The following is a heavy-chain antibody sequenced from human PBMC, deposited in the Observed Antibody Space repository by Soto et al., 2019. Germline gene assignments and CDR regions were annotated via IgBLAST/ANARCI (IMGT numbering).Heavy chain of an antibody. CDR2: IYYSGST. D-gene: IGHD2-21*01. V-gene: IGHV4-59*01. CDR3: ARHFIPSIWAPRGEGFDY. J-gene: IGHJ4*02. CDR1: GGSISSYY. Sequence: QVQLQESGPGLVKPSETLSLTCTVSGGSISSYYWSWIRQPPGKGLEWIGYIYYSGSTNYNPSLKSRVTISVDTSKNQFSLKLSSVTAADTAVYYCARHFIPSIWAPRGEGFDYWGQGTLVTVSS.